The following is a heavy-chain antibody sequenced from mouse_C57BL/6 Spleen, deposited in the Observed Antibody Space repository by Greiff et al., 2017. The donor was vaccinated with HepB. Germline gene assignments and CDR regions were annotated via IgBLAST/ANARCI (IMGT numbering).Heavy chain of an antibody. CDR1: GYTFTDYN. CDR3: AREVLGRMDY. Sequence: EVKVVESGPELVKPGASVKMSCKASGYTFTDYNMHWVKQSHGKSLEWIGYINPNNGGTSYNQKFKGKATLTVNKSSSTAYMELRSLTSEDSAVYYCAREVLGRMDYWGQGTSVTVSS. CDR2: INPNNGGT. J-gene: IGHJ4*01. D-gene: IGHD4-1*01. V-gene: IGHV1-22*01.